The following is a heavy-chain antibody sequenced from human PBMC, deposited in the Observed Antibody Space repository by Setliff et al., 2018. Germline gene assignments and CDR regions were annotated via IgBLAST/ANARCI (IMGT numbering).Heavy chain of an antibody. CDR3: ARDGHNVYYFDY. CDR2: INSDGSST. D-gene: IGHD1-1*01. J-gene: IGHJ4*02. V-gene: IGHV3-74*01. CDR1: GSTFSSYW. Sequence: QAGGSLRLSCAVSGSTFSSYWMHWVRQAPGKGLVWVSRINSDGSSTNYADSVKGQFTVSRDNAKNTLYLQMNSLRAEDTAVYYCARDGHNVYYFDYWGLGTLVTVSS.